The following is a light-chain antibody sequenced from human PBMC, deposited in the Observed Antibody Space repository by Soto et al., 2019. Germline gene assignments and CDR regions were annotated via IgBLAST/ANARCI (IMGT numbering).Light chain of an antibody. CDR1: QSVSSTY. J-gene: IGKJ5*01. CDR3: QQFGSSVT. Sequence: FVLKQSPGPLSLSPGERATLSCRASQSVSSTYLAWYQQKPGQAPRLLIYRTSTRATGIPDRFSGSGSGTDFTLTISRLEPEDFAVYYCQQFGSSVTFGQGTRLEIK. CDR2: RTS. V-gene: IGKV3-20*01.